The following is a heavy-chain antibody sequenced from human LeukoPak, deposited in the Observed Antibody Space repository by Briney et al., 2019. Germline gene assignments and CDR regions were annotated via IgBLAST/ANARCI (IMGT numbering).Heavy chain of an antibody. CDR3: ARDFSIRESCSSTSCYSDWNYEGFFDY. V-gene: IGHV1-2*02. D-gene: IGHD2-2*01. Sequence: ASVKVSCKASGYTFTGYYMHWVRQAPGQGLEWMGWINPNSGGTNYAQKFQGRVTMTRDTSISTAYMELSRRISDDTAVYYCARDFSIRESCSSTSCYSDWNYEGFFDYWGQGTLVTVSS. CDR1: GYTFTGYY. CDR2: INPNSGGT. J-gene: IGHJ4*02.